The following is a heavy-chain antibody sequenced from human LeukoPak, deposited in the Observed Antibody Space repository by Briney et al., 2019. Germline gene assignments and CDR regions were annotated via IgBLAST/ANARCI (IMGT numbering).Heavy chain of an antibody. CDR3: TLWSGYYPIDY. J-gene: IGHJ4*02. CDR2: IYYSGST. D-gene: IGHD3-3*01. Sequence: SETPSLTCTVSGGSISSSSYYWGWIRQPPGKGLEWIGSIYYSGSTYYNPSLKSRVTISVDTSKNQFSLKLSSVTAADTAVYYCTLWSGYYPIDYWGQGTLVTVSS. CDR1: GGSISSSSYY. V-gene: IGHV4-39*07.